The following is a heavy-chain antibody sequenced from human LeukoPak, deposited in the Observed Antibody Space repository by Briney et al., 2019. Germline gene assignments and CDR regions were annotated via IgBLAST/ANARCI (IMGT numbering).Heavy chain of an antibody. Sequence: SETLSLTCTVSGGSISSSSNYWGWIRQPPGKGLEWIGSIYYSGSTYYNPSLKSRVTISVDTSKNQFSLKLSSVTAADTAVYYCARRVTITIFGVVPKGDNWFDPWGQGTLVTVSS. D-gene: IGHD3-3*01. J-gene: IGHJ5*02. CDR2: IYYSGST. CDR3: ARRVTITIFGVVPKGDNWFDP. V-gene: IGHV4-39*01. CDR1: GGSISSSSNY.